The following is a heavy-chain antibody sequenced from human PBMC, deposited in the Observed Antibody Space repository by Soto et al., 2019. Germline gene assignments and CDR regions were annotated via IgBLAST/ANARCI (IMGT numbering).Heavy chain of an antibody. CDR3: ARDGSSRPPEY. V-gene: IGHV3-66*01. D-gene: IGHD3-10*01. CDR2: IYSGNTGTT. Sequence: SGGSLRLSCAASGFTVTSYYMSWARQAPGKGLEWVSVIYSGNTGTTYYAGSVKGRFTISRDISKNTVYLQMNSLRAEDTAVYYCARDGSSRPPEYWGQGTLGTVS. J-gene: IGHJ4*02. CDR1: GFTVTSYY.